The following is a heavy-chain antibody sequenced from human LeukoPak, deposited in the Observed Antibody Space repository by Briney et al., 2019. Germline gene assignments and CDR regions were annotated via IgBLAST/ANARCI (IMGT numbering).Heavy chain of an antibody. CDR3: ARDHYYYDSSGYSQFFDY. J-gene: IGHJ4*02. D-gene: IGHD3-22*01. V-gene: IGHV3-33*01. CDR1: GFTFSSYG. Sequence: GRSLRLSCAASGFTFSSYGMHLVRQAPGKGLEWVAVIWYDGSNKYYADSVKGRFTISRDNSKNTLYLQMNSLRAEDTAVYYCARDHYYYDSSGYSQFFDYWGQGTLVTVSS. CDR2: IWYDGSNK.